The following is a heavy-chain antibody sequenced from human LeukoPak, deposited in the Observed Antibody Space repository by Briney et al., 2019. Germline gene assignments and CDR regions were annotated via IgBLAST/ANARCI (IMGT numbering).Heavy chain of an antibody. D-gene: IGHD2-21*01. J-gene: IGHJ4*02. CDR3: ARFRSPPFGY. CDR1: GFTFDDYA. CDR2: ISWNSGSI. V-gene: IGHV3-9*01. Sequence: GGSLRLSCAASGFTFDDYAMHWVRQAPGKGLEWVSGISWNSGSIGYADSVKGRFTISRDNAKNSLYLQMNSLRAEDTAVYYCARFRSPPFGYWGQGTLVTVSS.